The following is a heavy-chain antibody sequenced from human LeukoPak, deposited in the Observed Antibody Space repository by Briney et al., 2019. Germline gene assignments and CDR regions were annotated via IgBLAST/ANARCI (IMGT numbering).Heavy chain of an antibody. CDR3: ARDLPIAAGNNWFDP. J-gene: IGHJ5*02. CDR1: GYTFTNYG. V-gene: IGHV1-18*01. Sequence: GASVKVSCKASGYTFTNYGISWVRQAPGQGLEWMGWISAYNGNTNYAQKLQGRVTMTTDTSTSTAYMELRSLRSDDTAVYYCARDLPIAAGNNWFDPWGQGTLVTVSS. D-gene: IGHD6-13*01. CDR2: ISAYNGNT.